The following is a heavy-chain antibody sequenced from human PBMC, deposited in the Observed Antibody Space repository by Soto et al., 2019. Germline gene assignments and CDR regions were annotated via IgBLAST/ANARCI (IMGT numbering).Heavy chain of an antibody. D-gene: IGHD6-19*01. CDR1: GFTFSSYS. Sequence: PGGSLRLSCAASGFTFSSYSMNWVRQAPGKGLEWISYISSRGSTIFYADSVKGRLTISRDNAKNSMFLQMHSLREEDTAMYYCARDVSGGSGWFLGMDVWGQGTTVTVSS. CDR2: ISSRGSTI. CDR3: ARDVSGGSGWFLGMDV. V-gene: IGHV3-48*02. J-gene: IGHJ6*02.